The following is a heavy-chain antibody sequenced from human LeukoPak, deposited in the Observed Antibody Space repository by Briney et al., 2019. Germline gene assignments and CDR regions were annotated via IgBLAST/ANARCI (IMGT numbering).Heavy chain of an antibody. CDR3: TRVFYYGSRYYYMDV. CDR1: GFTFRTSG. V-gene: IGHV3-48*01. J-gene: IGHJ6*03. Sequence: GGSLRLSCAASGFTFRTSGMNWVRQAPGKGLEWVSYISSSGTTISYAQSVKGRFTITRDNAQNSLTLHMNTLRADDTAVYYCTRVFYYGSRYYYMDVWGKGTTVTISS. D-gene: IGHD3-10*01. CDR2: ISSSGTTI.